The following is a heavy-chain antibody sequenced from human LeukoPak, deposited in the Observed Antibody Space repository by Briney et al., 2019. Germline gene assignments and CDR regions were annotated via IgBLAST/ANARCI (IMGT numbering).Heavy chain of an antibody. Sequence: SGTLSLTCTVSGGSITNYYWSWIRQPPGKGLEWIGYIYYSGSTNYNPSLKSRVTISIDTSKSQFSLKLSSVTAADTAVYYCAKSYDSSGYYNYWGQGTLVTVSS. V-gene: IGHV4-59*01. J-gene: IGHJ4*02. CDR2: IYYSGST. CDR1: GGSITNYY. CDR3: AKSYDSSGYYNY. D-gene: IGHD3-22*01.